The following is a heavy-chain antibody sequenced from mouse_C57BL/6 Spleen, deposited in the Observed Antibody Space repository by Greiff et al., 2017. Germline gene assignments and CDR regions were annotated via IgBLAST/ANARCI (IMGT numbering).Heavy chain of an antibody. CDR3: ARNSLRAY. CDR1: GYTFTSYW. D-gene: IGHD1-1*01. J-gene: IGHJ3*01. CDR2: IDPSDSYT. V-gene: IGHV1-50*01. Sequence: QPGAELVKPGASVKLSCKASGYTFTSYWMQWVKQRPGQGLEWIGEIDPSDSYTNYNQKFKGKATLTVDTSSSTAYMQLSSLTSEDSAVYYCARNSLRAYWGQGTLVTVSA.